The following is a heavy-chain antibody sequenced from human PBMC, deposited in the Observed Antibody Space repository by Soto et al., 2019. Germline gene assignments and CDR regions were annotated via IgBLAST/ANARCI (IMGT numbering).Heavy chain of an antibody. V-gene: IGHV4-59*01. Sequence: PSETLSLTCTVSGGSISSYYWSWIRQPPGKGLEWIGYIYYSGSTNYNPSLKSRATISVDTSKNQFSLKLSSVTAADTAVYYCARGQYSYGYFYFDYWGQGTLVTVSS. D-gene: IGHD5-18*01. J-gene: IGHJ4*02. CDR2: IYYSGST. CDR3: ARGQYSYGYFYFDY. CDR1: GGSISSYY.